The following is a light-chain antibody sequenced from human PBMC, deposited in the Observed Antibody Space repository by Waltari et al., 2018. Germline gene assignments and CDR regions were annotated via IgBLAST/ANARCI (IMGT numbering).Light chain of an antibody. V-gene: IGKV3-11*01. Sequence: IVLTQSPATLSLSPGERATLSCRASQSVSSYLAWYQQKPGQAPRLLIYDASNRATGIPARFSGSESGTDFTLTISSLEPEEFAVYYCQQRSNWPGTFGGGTKVEIK. CDR1: QSVSSY. J-gene: IGKJ4*01. CDR2: DAS. CDR3: QQRSNWPGT.